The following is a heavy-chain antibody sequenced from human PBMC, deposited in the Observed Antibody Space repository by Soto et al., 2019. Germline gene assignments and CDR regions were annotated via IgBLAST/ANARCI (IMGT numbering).Heavy chain of an antibody. CDR1: GFTFGNYG. J-gene: IGHJ6*02. V-gene: IGHV3-30*18. CDR3: AKWGEVSHNPGGNYYYGMDV. D-gene: IGHD3-16*01. CDR2: ILYDGSDK. Sequence: QVQLVESGGGVVQPGTSLRLSCAASGFTFGNYGMHWVRQPPGKGLEWISSILYDGSDKYYADSVKGRFTISSDGSKNTLYLHMDSLRPEDTAVYYCAKWGEVSHNPGGNYYYGMDVWGQGTTVTVSS.